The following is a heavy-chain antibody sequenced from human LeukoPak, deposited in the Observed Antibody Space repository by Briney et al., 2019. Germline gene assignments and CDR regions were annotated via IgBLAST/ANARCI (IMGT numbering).Heavy chain of an antibody. D-gene: IGHD6-19*01. J-gene: IGHJ4*02. CDR3: ARRALAVAGPDSVFDY. CDR2: ISYDGSNK. Sequence: GGSLRLSCAASGFTFSSYAMHWVRQAPGKGLEWVAVISYDGSNKYYADSVKGRFTISRDNSKNTLYLQMNSLRAEGTAVYYCARRALAVAGPDSVFDYWGQGTLVTVSS. V-gene: IGHV3-30-3*01. CDR1: GFTFSSYA.